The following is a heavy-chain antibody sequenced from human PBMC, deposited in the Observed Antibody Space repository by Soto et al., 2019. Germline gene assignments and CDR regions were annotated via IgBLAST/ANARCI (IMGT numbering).Heavy chain of an antibody. CDR1: GGSISSGGYY. CDR3: ARLAFSGIAAAGIWAFDI. CDR2: IYYSGST. J-gene: IGHJ3*02. Sequence: SETLSLTCTVSGGSISSGGYYWSWIRQHPGKGLEWIGYIYYSGSTYYNPSLKSRVTISVDTSKNQFSLKLSSVTAADTAVYYCARLAFSGIAAAGIWAFDIWGQGTMVTVSS. V-gene: IGHV4-31*03. D-gene: IGHD6-13*01.